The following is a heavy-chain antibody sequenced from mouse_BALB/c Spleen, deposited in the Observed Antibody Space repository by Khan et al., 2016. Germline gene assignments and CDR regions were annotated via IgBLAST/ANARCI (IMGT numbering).Heavy chain of an antibody. V-gene: IGHV3-2*02. CDR2: ISYSGST. CDR1: GYSITSDYA. D-gene: IGHD1-1*02. CDR3: ARWWGRGYYYAIDY. Sequence: EVELVESGPGLVKPSQSLSLTCTVTGYSITSDYAWNWIRQFPGNKLEWMGYISYSGSTSYNPSLKSRISITRDTSKNQFFLQLNSVTTEDTATYYCARWWGRGYYYAIDYWGQGTSVTVSS. J-gene: IGHJ4*01.